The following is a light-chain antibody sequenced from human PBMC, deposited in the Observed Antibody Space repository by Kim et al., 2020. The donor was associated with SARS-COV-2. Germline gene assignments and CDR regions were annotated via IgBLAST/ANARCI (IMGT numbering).Light chain of an antibody. CDR3: QVWDSSSDHV. CDR2: YDS. V-gene: IGLV3-21*04. Sequence: SYELTQPPSVSVAPGKTARITCGGNNIGSKSVHWYQQKPGKAPVLVIYYDSDRPSGIPERFSGYNSGNTATLTISRVEAGDEADYYCQVWDSSSDHVFGTGTKVTVL. J-gene: IGLJ1*01. CDR1: NIGSKS.